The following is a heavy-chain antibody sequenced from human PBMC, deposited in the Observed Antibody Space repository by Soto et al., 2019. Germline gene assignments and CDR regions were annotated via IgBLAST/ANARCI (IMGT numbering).Heavy chain of an antibody. D-gene: IGHD6-13*01. Sequence: QPGGSLRLSCAASGFTFSSYAMHWVRQAPGKGLEWVAVISYDGSNKYYADSVKGRFTISRDNSKNTLYLQMNSLRAEDTAVYYCARDQAAFALMYWFDPWGQGTLVTVSS. J-gene: IGHJ5*02. V-gene: IGHV3-30-3*01. CDR2: ISYDGSNK. CDR1: GFTFSSYA. CDR3: ARDQAAFALMYWFDP.